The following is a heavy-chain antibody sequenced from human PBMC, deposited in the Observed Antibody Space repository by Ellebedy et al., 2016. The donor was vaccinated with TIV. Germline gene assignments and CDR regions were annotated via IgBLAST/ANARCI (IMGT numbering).Heavy chain of an antibody. V-gene: IGHV4-39*01. J-gene: IGHJ6*02. CDR3: ATVLDYEVYYYFGMDV. CDR2: FYYGGNT. Sequence: MPSETLSLTCTVSGDSISSSSYYWGWIRQPPGKGLEWIVSFYYGGNTYYNPSLKSRVTISVHTSKNQFSLKLSSVTAADTAVYYCATVLDYEVYYYFGMDVWGQGTTVTVSS. D-gene: IGHD4/OR15-4a*01. CDR1: GDSISSSSYY.